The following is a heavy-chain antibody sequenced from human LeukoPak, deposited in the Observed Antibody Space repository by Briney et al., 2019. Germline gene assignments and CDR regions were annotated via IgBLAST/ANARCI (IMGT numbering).Heavy chain of an antibody. CDR2: IHQSGST. J-gene: IGHJ6*02. D-gene: IGHD6-19*01. Sequence: SETLSLTCSVSGGSLSTYYWTWTRQPPGKGLEWIGYIHQSGSTEFNPSLKSRVTMSLDTSRNQFSLKMTTVTPADTAVYYCSREQYTFDGSGWFGMDVWGQGTTVTVSS. CDR3: SREQYTFDGSGWFGMDV. V-gene: IGHV4-59*01. CDR1: GGSLSTYY.